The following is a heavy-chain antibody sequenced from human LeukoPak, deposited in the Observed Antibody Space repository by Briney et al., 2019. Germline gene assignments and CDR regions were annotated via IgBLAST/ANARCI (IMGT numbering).Heavy chain of an antibody. CDR3: ARDSAYCGGDCYSALDY. J-gene: IGHJ4*02. Sequence: GGSLRLSCAASGFTFSSYAMHWVRQAPGKGLEWVAVISYDGSNKYYADSVKGRFTISRDNSKNTLYLQMNSLRAEDTAVYYYARDSAYCGGDCYSALDYWGQGTLVTVSS. V-gene: IGHV3-30-3*01. CDR2: ISYDGSNK. D-gene: IGHD2-21*02. CDR1: GFTFSSYA.